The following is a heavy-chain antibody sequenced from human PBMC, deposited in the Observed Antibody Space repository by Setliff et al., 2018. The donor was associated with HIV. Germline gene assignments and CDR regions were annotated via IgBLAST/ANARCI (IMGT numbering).Heavy chain of an antibody. J-gene: IGHJ4*02. CDR1: GFTFDEYA. V-gene: IGHV3-23*01. Sequence: GGSLRLSCAASGFTFDEYALHWVRQAPGKGLEWVSSVTGNGARTFYADSVKGRFTISRDTSKNTMYLQMSSLRAEDTAVYYCATGNSADTWYHFAYWGQGTLVTVSS. CDR3: ATGNSADTWYHFAY. CDR2: VTGNGART. D-gene: IGHD6-13*01.